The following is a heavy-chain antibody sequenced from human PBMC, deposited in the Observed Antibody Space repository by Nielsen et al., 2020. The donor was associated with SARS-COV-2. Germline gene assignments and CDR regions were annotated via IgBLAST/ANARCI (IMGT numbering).Heavy chain of an antibody. J-gene: IGHJ6*02. V-gene: IGHV3-30-3*01. D-gene: IGHD2-15*01. CDR2: ISYDGSNK. CDR3: AREDIVVVVAAISAPNYSYGMDV. Sequence: GESLKISCAASGFTFSSYAMHWVRQAPGKGLEWVAVISYDGSNKYYADSVKGRFTISRDNSKNTLYLQMNSLRAEDTAVYYCAREDIVVVVAAISAPNYSYGMDVWGQGTTVTVSS. CDR1: GFTFSSYA.